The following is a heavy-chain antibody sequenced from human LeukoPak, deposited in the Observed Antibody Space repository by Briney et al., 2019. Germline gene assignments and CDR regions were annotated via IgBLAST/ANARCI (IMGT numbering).Heavy chain of an antibody. J-gene: IGHJ4*02. CDR3: ARDKDWNYGIFDY. CDR2: ISSSSSYI. D-gene: IGHD1-7*01. CDR1: GFTFSSYS. Sequence: PGGSLRLSCAASGFTFSSYSMNWVRQAPGKGLEWVSSISSSSSYIYYADSVKGRFTISRDNAKNSLYLQMNSLRAEDTAVYYCARDKDWNYGIFDYWGQGTLVTVSS. V-gene: IGHV3-21*01.